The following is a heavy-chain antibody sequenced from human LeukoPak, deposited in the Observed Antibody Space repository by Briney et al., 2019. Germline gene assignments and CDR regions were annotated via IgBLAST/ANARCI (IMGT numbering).Heavy chain of an antibody. CDR2: IYTSGST. J-gene: IGHJ4*02. CDR3: ATQTPSSSGHFDF. D-gene: IGHD6-6*01. V-gene: IGHV4-4*09. CDR1: GGSISSYY. Sequence: SETLSLTCTVSGGSISSYYWSWIRQPPGKGLEWIGYIYTSGSTNYNPSLKSRVTISVDTSKNQFSLKLSSVTAVDTAVYYCATQTPSSSGHFDFWGQGTLVTVSS.